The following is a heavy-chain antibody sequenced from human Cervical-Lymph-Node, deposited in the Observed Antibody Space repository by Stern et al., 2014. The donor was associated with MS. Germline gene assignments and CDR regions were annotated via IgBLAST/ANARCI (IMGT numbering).Heavy chain of an antibody. CDR3: ARSFRRYYDSSGYPDALDM. J-gene: IGHJ3*02. CDR2: IIPMYGAA. CDR1: GDNFINHA. V-gene: IGHV1-69*01. Sequence: QVQLVESGAEVKKPGSSAKVSCKTSGDNFINHAFTWVRQAPGQGLEWMGGIIPMYGAANYAQKLPGRVPITADASTNTVYMELSSLRSEDTAMFYCARSFRRYYDSSGYPDALDMWGQGTMVTVSS. D-gene: IGHD3-22*01.